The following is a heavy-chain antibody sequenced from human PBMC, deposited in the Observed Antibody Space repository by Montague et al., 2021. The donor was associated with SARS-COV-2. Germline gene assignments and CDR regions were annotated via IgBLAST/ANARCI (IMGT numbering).Heavy chain of an antibody. D-gene: IGHD5-24*01. CDR2: VSPDGSDT. Sequence: SPRLSCAASGFTFSSYWMHWVRQVPGRGLVWVSRVSPDGSDTTYTDSVEGRFIISRDNVKDTLYLAMSSLGAEDTAVYFCARGGRDDYHYPFDSWGRGTLVTVSS. V-gene: IGHV3-74*01. CDR3: ARGGRDDYHYPFDS. CDR1: GFTFSSYW. J-gene: IGHJ4*02.